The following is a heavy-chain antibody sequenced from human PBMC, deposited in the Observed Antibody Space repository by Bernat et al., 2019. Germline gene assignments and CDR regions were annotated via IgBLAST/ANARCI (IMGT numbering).Heavy chain of an antibody. CDR1: GFTFSSYG. V-gene: IGHV3-23*01. CDR3: AKRNLYNDGWYDF. Sequence: EVQLLESGGGLVQPGGSLRLSCAASGFTFSSYGMSWVRQAPGKGLEWVSAISGSGGETYYADSGKGRFTISRDNYKNTLYLQMNSLRAEDTAVYYCAKRNLYNDGWYDFWGQGTLVTVSS. J-gene: IGHJ4*02. D-gene: IGHD6-19*01. CDR2: ISGSGGET.